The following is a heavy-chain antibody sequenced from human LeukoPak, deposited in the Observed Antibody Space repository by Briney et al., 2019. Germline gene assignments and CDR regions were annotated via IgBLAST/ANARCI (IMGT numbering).Heavy chain of an antibody. CDR1: GFTFSNYG. D-gene: IGHD5-24*01. V-gene: IGHV3-33*01. Sequence: GRSLRLSCAASGFTFSNYGMHWVRQAPDKGLEWVAVIWYDGSNKYYVDSVKGRFTISRDNSKNTLYLQMNSLRAEDTAVYYCARDNYGVGDVWGQGTTVTVSS. CDR3: ARDNYGVGDV. CDR2: IWYDGSNK. J-gene: IGHJ6*02.